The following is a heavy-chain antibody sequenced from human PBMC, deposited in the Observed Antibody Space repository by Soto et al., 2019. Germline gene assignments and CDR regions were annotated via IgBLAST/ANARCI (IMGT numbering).Heavy chain of an antibody. CDR3: AREPELQYYYDSSGYYSVLDY. J-gene: IGHJ4*02. V-gene: IGHV3-48*02. Sequence: GGSLRLSCAASGFTFSSYSMNWVRQAPGKGLEWVSYISSSSSTIYYADSVKGRFTISRDNAKNSLYLQMNSLRDEDTAVYYCAREPELQYYYDSSGYYSVLDYRGKGTRVTVSS. D-gene: IGHD3-22*01. CDR1: GFTFSSYS. CDR2: ISSSSSTI.